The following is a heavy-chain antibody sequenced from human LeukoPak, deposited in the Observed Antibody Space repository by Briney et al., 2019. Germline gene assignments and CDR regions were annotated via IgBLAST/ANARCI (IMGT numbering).Heavy chain of an antibody. CDR3: ARDIDYYMDV. J-gene: IGHJ6*03. V-gene: IGHV3-30*02. CDR2: IRYDGSNK. D-gene: IGHD2-15*01. CDR1: GFTFSSYG. Sequence: GGSLRLSCAASGFTFSSYGMHWVRQAPGKGLEWVAFIRYDGSNKYYADSVKGRFTISRDNAKNSLYLQMNSLRAEDTAVYYCARDIDYYMDVWGKGTTVTVSS.